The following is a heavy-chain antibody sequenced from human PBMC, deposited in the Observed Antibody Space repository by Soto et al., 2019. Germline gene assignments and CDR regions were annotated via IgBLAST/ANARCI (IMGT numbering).Heavy chain of an antibody. D-gene: IGHD6-13*01. Sequence: GASVKVSCKASGYTFTSYGISWVRQAPGQGLEWMGWISADNGNTNYAQKFQGRVTITRDTSASTAYMELSSLRSEDTAVYYCARVGAAAGTAYAFDVWGQGTMVTVSS. V-gene: IGHV1-18*04. CDR2: ISADNGNT. CDR3: ARVGAAAGTAYAFDV. J-gene: IGHJ3*01. CDR1: GYTFTSYG.